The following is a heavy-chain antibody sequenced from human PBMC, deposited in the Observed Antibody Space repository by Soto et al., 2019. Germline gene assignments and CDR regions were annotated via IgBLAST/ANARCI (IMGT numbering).Heavy chain of an antibody. D-gene: IGHD3-10*01. CDR3: ANGRATYGLLTHDY. J-gene: IGHJ4*02. Sequence: GGSLRLSCAASGFTFSSYAMSWFRQAPGKGLEWVSAISGSGGSTYYADSVKGRFTISRDNSKNTLYLQMNSLTAEDTAVYYCANGRATYGLLTHDYWGQGTLVTVSS. CDR2: ISGSGGST. V-gene: IGHV3-23*01. CDR1: GFTFSSYA.